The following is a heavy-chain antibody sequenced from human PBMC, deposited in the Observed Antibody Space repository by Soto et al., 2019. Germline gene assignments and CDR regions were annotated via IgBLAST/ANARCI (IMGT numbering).Heavy chain of an antibody. CDR2: ISYDGSNK. Sequence: LRLSCAASGFTFSSYAMHWVRQAPGKGLEWVAVISYDGSNKYYADSVRGRFTISRDNSKSTLFLQMDSLRVEDTAVYYCVKSFFYDSSGYYYGIFDHWGQGALVTVSS. J-gene: IGHJ4*02. V-gene: IGHV3-30-3*02. D-gene: IGHD3-22*01. CDR1: GFTFSSYA. CDR3: VKSFFYDSSGYYYGIFDH.